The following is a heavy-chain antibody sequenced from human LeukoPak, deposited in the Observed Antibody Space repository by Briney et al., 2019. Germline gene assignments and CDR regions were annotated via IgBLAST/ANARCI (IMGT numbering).Heavy chain of an antibody. J-gene: IGHJ4*02. D-gene: IGHD1-1*01. CDR2: ISGSDGTT. CDR1: GFTSSDYY. V-gene: IGHV3-23*01. Sequence: GGSLRLSCAASGFTSSDYYMSWVRQAPGKGLEWVSSISGSDGTTYYADSVKGRFTISRDNSKYTLSLQMNSLRTEDTAVYYCAKVDNWKYGHHDFWGQGTLVTVSS. CDR3: AKVDNWKYGHHDF.